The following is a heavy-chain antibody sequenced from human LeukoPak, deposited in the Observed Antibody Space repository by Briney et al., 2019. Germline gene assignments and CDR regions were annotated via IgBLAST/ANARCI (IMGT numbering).Heavy chain of an antibody. CDR1: GFTFSSYA. D-gene: IGHD4-17*01. CDR2: ISGSGGST. CDR3: ALMHGDYAYAFDI. J-gene: IGHJ3*02. Sequence: GGSLRLSCAASGFTFSSYAMSWVRQAPGKGLEWVSAISGSGGSTYYADSVKGRFTISRDNSKNTLYLQMNSLRAEDTAVYCCALMHGDYAYAFDIWGQGTMVTVSS. V-gene: IGHV3-23*01.